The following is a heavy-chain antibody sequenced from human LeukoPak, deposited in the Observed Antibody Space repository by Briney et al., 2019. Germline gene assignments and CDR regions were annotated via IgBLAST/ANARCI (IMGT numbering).Heavy chain of an antibody. V-gene: IGHV1-2*02. CDR1: GYTFTDHY. CDR3: VREADCGSTSCHTDN. D-gene: IGHD2-2*02. Sequence: ASVKVSCKASGYTFTDHYMHWVRQAPGQGLEWMGWINPNSGGTTYAQKFQGRVTMTRDTSIRTAYLDLSRLRADDTAVYYCVREADCGSTSCHTDNWGQGTLVTVSS. J-gene: IGHJ4*02. CDR2: INPNSGGT.